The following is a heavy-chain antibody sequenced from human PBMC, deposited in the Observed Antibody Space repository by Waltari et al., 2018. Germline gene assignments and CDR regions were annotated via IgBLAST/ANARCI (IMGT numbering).Heavy chain of an antibody. D-gene: IGHD1-1*01. CDR3: ARHTEDDNGDD. V-gene: IGHV5-51*01. J-gene: IGHJ4*02. CDR2: VRPDNSDT. CDR1: GYSFNNYW. Sequence: QLVQSGTEVKKPGESLKISCQTSGYSFNNYWIGWVRQMPGKGLEWMGIVRPDNSDTRYSPSFRGQVTISADKSISIAYLQWSSLKASDTAIYYCARHTEDDNGDDWGQGTLVTVSS.